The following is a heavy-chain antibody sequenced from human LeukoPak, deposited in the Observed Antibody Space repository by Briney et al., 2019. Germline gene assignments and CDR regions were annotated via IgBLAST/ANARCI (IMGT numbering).Heavy chain of an antibody. Sequence: PGGSLRLSCAASGFTFSSYAMSWVRQAPGKGLEWVSAISGSGGSTYYAGSVKGRFTISRDNSKNTLYLQMNSLRAEDTAVYYCAKGPAAIGYFQDWGQGTLVTVSS. V-gene: IGHV3-23*01. D-gene: IGHD2-2*01. CDR3: AKGPAAIGYFQD. J-gene: IGHJ1*01. CDR1: GFTFSSYA. CDR2: ISGSGGST.